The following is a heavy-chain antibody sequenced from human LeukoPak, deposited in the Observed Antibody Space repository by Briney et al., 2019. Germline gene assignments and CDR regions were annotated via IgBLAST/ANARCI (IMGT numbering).Heavy chain of an antibody. V-gene: IGHV3-48*04. CDR2: ISSSSSTI. J-gene: IGHJ5*02. CDR1: GFTFSSYS. Sequence: PGGPLRLSCAASGFTFSSYSMNWVRQAPGKGLEWVSYISSSSSTIYYADSVKGRFTISRDNAKNSLYLQMNSLRAEDTAVYYCARDRGYCSGGSCYVWFDPWGQGTLVTVSS. CDR3: ARDRGYCSGGSCYVWFDP. D-gene: IGHD2-15*01.